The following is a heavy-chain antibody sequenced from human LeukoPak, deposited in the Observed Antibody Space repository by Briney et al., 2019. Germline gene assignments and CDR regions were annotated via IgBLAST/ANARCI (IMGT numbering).Heavy chain of an antibody. CDR1: VFTHSHYA. D-gene: IGHD3-9*01. Sequence: EGSLSLSLPGSVFTHSHYAMRWVGQAPAKGLEWVSAISGSSGSTYYADSVTGRFKISRDNSKNTLYLQMNSLRAEDRAVYYCALVLTGYHYYYYYGMDVWGQGTTVTVSS. CDR3: ALVLTGYHYYYYYGMDV. J-gene: IGHJ6*02. V-gene: IGHV3-23*01. CDR2: ISGSSGST.